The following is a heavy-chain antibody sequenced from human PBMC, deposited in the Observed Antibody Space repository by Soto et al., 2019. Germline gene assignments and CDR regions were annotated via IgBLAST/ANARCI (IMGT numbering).Heavy chain of an antibody. J-gene: IGHJ4*02. V-gene: IGHV3-30-3*01. Sequence: AGGSLRLSCAASGFTFSSYAMHWVRQAPGKGLEWVAVISYDGSNKYYADSVKGRFTISRDNSKNTLYLQMNSLRAEDTAVYYCASSSSWYPYYFDYWGQGTLVTVSS. CDR1: GFTFSSYA. CDR3: ASSSSWYPYYFDY. CDR2: ISYDGSNK. D-gene: IGHD6-13*01.